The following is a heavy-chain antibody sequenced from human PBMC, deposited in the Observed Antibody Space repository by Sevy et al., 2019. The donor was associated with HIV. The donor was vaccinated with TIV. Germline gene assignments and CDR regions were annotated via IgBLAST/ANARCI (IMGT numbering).Heavy chain of an antibody. CDR1: GFSFSGYN. CDR2: LSSSTSTI. V-gene: IGHV3-48*02. D-gene: IGHD1-7*01. CDR3: ARDSSGNYDSYFYGMDV. Sequence: GGSLRLSCAASGFSFSGYNMNWVRQAPGKGLEWVSYLSSSTSTIHYADSVKGRFTISRDNAKNALFLQMNSLRDEDTAVYYFARDSSGNYDSYFYGMDVWGQGTTVTVSS. J-gene: IGHJ6*02.